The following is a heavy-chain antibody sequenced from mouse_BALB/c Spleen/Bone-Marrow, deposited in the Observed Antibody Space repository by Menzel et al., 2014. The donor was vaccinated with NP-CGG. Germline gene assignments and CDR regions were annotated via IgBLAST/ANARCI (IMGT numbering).Heavy chain of an antibody. D-gene: IGHD2-12*01. Sequence: EVKLMESGGGLVQPGGSLKLSCATSGFTFSDYYMYWVRQTPEKRLEWVAYISNGGGSTYYPDTVKGRFTISRDNAKNTLYLQMSRLKSEDTAMYYCARNAFYRGYARDYWGQGTSVTVSS. J-gene: IGHJ4*01. CDR2: ISNGGGST. V-gene: IGHV5-12*02. CDR1: GFTFSDYY. CDR3: ARNAFYRGYARDY.